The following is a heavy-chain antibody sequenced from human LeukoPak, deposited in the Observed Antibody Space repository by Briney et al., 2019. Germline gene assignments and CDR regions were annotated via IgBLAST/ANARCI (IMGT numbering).Heavy chain of an antibody. CDR2: ISGSGGST. CDR1: GFTFSSYA. Sequence: GGSLRLSCAASGFTFSSYAMSWVRQAPGKGLEWVSAISGSGGSTYYADSVKGRFTISRDNSKNTLYLQMNSLRAEDTAVYYCAKDRDSSSPPGHYFDYWGQGTLVTVSS. J-gene: IGHJ4*02. CDR3: AKDRDSSSPPGHYFDY. V-gene: IGHV3-23*01. D-gene: IGHD6-13*01.